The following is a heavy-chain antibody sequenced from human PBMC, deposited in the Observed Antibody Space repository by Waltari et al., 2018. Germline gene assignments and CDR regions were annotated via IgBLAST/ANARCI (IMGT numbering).Heavy chain of an antibody. J-gene: IGHJ4*02. V-gene: IGHV4-39*01. CDR2: FYYRGAT. Sequence: QLQLQESGPGLVKPSETLSLTCTVSGGSISSSSYYWGWIRQPPGKGLEWIGGFYYRGATYYNPSRKRRVTMSVDTPKNQFSLKLSSVTAADTAVYYCARHEAADYGDSYFDYWGQGTLVTVSS. CDR1: GGSISSSSYY. CDR3: ARHEAADYGDSYFDY. D-gene: IGHD4-17*01.